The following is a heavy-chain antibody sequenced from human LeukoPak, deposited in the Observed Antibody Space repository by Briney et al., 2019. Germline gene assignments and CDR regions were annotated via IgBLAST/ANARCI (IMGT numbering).Heavy chain of an antibody. CDR1: GGSISSGYY. Sequence: PSETLSLTCTVSGGSISSGYYWGWIRQPPGKGLEWIGSIYHSGSTYYNPSLKSRVTISVDTSKNQFSLKLSSVTAADTAVYYCAPDPGWDGSGTDYWRQGTLVAVSS. D-gene: IGHD3-10*01. CDR2: IYHSGST. J-gene: IGHJ4*02. CDR3: APDPGWDGSGTDY. V-gene: IGHV4-38-2*02.